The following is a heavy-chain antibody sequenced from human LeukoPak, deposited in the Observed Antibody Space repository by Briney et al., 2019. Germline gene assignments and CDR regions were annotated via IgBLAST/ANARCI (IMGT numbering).Heavy chain of an antibody. CDR1: GGSISSGGYS. V-gene: IGHV4-30-2*01. J-gene: IGHJ4*02. CDR2: IYHSGST. CDR3: ARVDGGSGWYYFDY. D-gene: IGHD6-19*01. Sequence: PSETLSLTCAVSGGSISSGGYSWSWIRQPPGKGLEWIGYIYHSGSTYYNPSLKSRVTISVDRSKNQFSLKLSSVTAADTAVYYCARVDGGSGWYYFDYWGQGTLVTVSS.